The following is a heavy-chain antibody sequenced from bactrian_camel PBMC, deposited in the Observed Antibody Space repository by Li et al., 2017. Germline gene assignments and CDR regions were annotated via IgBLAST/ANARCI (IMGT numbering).Heavy chain of an antibody. CDR2: IDGDGSP. V-gene: IGHV3S1*01. CDR3: VKDLSVVVVVGFGH. CDR1: GYTVSSGC. Sequence: HVQLVESGGGSVQSGGSLRLSCAASGYTVSSGCMGWFRQTPGKERDCVAYIDGDGSPNYADSVKGRFTISRDNAKNTLYLQLNNLEIEDTAMYFCVKDLSVVVVVGFGHWGQGTQVTVS. D-gene: IGHD7*01. J-gene: IGHJ6*01.